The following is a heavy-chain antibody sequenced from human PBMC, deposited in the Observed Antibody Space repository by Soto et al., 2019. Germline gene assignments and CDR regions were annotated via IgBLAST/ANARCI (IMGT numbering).Heavy chain of an antibody. CDR2: MNPNSGNT. J-gene: IGHJ5*02. V-gene: IGHV1-8*01. CDR1: GYTFTSYD. Sequence: QVQLVQSGAEVKKPGASVKVSCKASGYTFTSYDINWVRQATGQGLEYLGWMNPNSGNTAYVQKFQGRVTMTWDTSITKAYMELSSLRSEDTAVYFCARGVKYGAYSGWFDPWGQGTLVTVSS. D-gene: IGHD4-17*01. CDR3: ARGVKYGAYSGWFDP.